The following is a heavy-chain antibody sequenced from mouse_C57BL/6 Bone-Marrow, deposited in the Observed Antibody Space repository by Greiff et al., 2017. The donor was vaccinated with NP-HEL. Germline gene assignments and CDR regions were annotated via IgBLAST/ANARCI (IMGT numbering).Heavy chain of an antibody. CDR1: GYPITSGYY. D-gene: IGHD1-1*01. CDR3: ARGAITTGHV. Sequence: ESGPGLVKPSQSLSLTCSVTGYPITSGYYWNWIRQFPGNKLEWMGYISYDGSNNYNPSLKNRISITRDTSKNQFFLKLNSVTTEDTATYYCARGAITTGHVWGTGTTVTVSS. CDR2: ISYDGSN. V-gene: IGHV3-6*01. J-gene: IGHJ1*03.